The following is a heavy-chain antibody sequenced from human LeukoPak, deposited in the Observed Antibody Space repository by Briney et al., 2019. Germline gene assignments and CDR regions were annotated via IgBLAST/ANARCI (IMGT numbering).Heavy chain of an antibody. CDR3: AKYGSYNYYDTSPDY. CDR2: ISYDGSYK. D-gene: IGHD3-22*01. Sequence: GGSLRLSCAASGFTFSSYGMHWVRQAPGKGLEWVAVISYDGSYKYYTDSVKGRFTISRDNSKNTLFPQMNSLRAEDTAVYFCAKYGSYNYYDTSPDYWGQGTLVTVSS. V-gene: IGHV3-30*18. J-gene: IGHJ4*02. CDR1: GFTFSSYG.